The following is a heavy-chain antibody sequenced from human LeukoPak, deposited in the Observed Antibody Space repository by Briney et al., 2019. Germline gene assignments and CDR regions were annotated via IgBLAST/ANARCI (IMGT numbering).Heavy chain of an antibody. CDR2: IISIFGTA. CDR1: GGTFSSYA. V-gene: IGHV1-69*13. Sequence: SVKVSCKASGGTFSSYAISWVRQAPGQGLEWMGGIISIFGTANYAQKFQGRVTITADESTSTAYMELSSLRSEDTAVYYCARAPLEYYYDSSGYYDYWGQGTLVTVSS. CDR3: ARAPLEYYYDSSGYYDY. D-gene: IGHD3-22*01. J-gene: IGHJ4*02.